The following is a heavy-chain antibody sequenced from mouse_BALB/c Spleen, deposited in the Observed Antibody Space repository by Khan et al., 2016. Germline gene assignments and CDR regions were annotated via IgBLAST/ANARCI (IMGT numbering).Heavy chain of an antibody. CDR2: IHYSGST. D-gene: IGHD1-1*02. CDR3: ASYGYYAIDY. J-gene: IGHJ4*01. CDR1: GYSITGGYS. Sequence: EVQLQESGPDLVKPSQSLSLTCTVTGYSITGGYSWHWIRQFPGNKLEWMGYIHYSGSTNYNPSLKSRISITRDTSKNQFFLQLNSVTTEDTATXYCASYGYYAIDYWGQGTSVTVSS. V-gene: IGHV3-1*02.